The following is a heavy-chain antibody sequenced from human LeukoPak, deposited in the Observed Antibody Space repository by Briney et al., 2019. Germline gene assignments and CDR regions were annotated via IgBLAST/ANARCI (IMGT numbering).Heavy chain of an antibody. CDR2: IYYSGRN. J-gene: IGHJ4*02. V-gene: IGHV4-39*01. CDR3: ARHRIVAAGPIDY. Sequence: SETLSLTCTVSGGSISSSSYYWGWIRQPPGKGLEWIGSIYYSGRNYYNPSLKSRVTISVDTSKNQFSLKLSSVTAPDTAVYYCARHRIVAAGPIDYWGQGTLVTVSS. CDR1: GGSISSSSYY. D-gene: IGHD6-13*01.